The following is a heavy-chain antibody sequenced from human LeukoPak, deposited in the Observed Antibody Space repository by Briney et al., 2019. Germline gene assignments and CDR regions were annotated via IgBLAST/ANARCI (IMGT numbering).Heavy chain of an antibody. V-gene: IGHV3-23*01. CDR2: ISSTDAGT. CDR1: GFSLSSYT. Sequence: GGSLRLSCAASGFSLSSYTMSWVRQAPGKGLEWVSAISSTDAGTYHADSVRGRFTISRDSSKNTLYLQMNSLRAEDAAVYYCAKRVLKDYYDSSAAFDIWGQGTMVTVSS. CDR3: AKRVLKDYYDSSAAFDI. J-gene: IGHJ3*02. D-gene: IGHD3-22*01.